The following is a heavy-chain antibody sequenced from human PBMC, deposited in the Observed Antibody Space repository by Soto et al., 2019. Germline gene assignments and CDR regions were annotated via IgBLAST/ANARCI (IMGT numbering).Heavy chain of an antibody. V-gene: IGHV1-69*01. CDR1: GGTFKNYA. CDR2: FIPIFGTG. D-gene: IGHD5-18*01. Sequence: QVQLVQSGAEVKKPGSSMRVSCKASGGTFKNYAFSWVRQAPGQGLEWMGGFIPIFGTGNYAEEFQGRVSITADESTKTVYMELRSLRSDDTAVYYCARISEFTYGYGLGYDFDSWGQGTLITVSS. CDR3: ARISEFTYGYGLGYDFDS. J-gene: IGHJ4*02.